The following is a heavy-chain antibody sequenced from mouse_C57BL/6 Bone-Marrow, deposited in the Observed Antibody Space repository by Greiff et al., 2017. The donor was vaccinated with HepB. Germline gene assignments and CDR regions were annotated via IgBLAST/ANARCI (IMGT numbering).Heavy chain of an antibody. J-gene: IGHJ4*01. V-gene: IGHV1-69*01. CDR1: GYTFTSYW. Sequence: QVQLQQPGAELVMPGASVKLSCKASGYTFTSYWMHWVKQRPGQGLEWIGEIDPSDSYTNYNQKFKGKSTLTVDKSSSTAYMQLSSLTSEDSAVYYCARLDVDYYAMDYWGQGTSVTVSS. CDR2: IDPSDSYT. CDR3: ARLDVDYYAMDY.